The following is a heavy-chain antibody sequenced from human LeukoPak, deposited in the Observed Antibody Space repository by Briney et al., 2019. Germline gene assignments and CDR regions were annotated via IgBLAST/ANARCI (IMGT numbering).Heavy chain of an antibody. Sequence: GGSLRLSCSASGFMFSGYEMNWVRQAPGKGLEWFSYISSSGDTRFYADSVQGRFTISRDNDKNSLYLQMNSMRAEDTAIYYCERDYSGWYLGYWGQGTMVTVSS. CDR2: ISSSGDTR. V-gene: IGHV3-48*03. J-gene: IGHJ4*02. D-gene: IGHD6-19*01. CDR3: ERDYSGWYLGY. CDR1: GFMFSGYE.